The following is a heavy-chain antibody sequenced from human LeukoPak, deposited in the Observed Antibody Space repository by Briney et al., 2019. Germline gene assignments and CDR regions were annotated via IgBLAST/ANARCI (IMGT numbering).Heavy chain of an antibody. D-gene: IGHD2-15*01. V-gene: IGHV3-48*03. Sequence: GGSLRLSCAASGFTFSSYEMNWVRQAPGKGLEWVSYISSSGSTIYYADSVKGRFTISRDNAKNSLYLQMNSLRAEDTAVYYCARELRVLTAPTYYYGMDVWGQGTTVTVSS. CDR3: ARELRVLTAPTYYYGMDV. J-gene: IGHJ6*02. CDR2: ISSSGSTI. CDR1: GFTFSSYE.